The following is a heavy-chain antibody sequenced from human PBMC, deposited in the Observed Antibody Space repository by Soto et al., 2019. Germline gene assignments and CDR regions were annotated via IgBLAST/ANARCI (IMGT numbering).Heavy chain of an antibody. D-gene: IGHD3-22*01. Sequence: SETLSPSFTVSGGSISSYYWSWIRQPPGEGLEVVWYIYYSGSTKYNPSLKSRVTISGDTSKNKFSLKLSSVTAADTAVYYCARAAVEVCFQHWGQGTLDTVSS. CDR2: IYYSGST. CDR1: GGSISSYY. J-gene: IGHJ1*01. V-gene: IGHV4-59*01. CDR3: ARAAVEVCFQH.